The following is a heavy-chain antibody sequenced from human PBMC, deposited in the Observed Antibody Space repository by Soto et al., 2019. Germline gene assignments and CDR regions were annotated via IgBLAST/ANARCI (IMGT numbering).Heavy chain of an antibody. V-gene: IGHV3-30-3*01. CDR2: ISYDGSNK. Sequence: QVQLVESGGGVVQPGRSLRLSCEVSGFTFSNYAMHWVRQAPGKGLEWVAIISYDGSNKYYADSVKGRFTISRDNSKNTLDLQINSLRDEDTAVYFCARDGRARSAYSSDYYYCSGMDVWGQGTTVTVSS. J-gene: IGHJ6*02. CDR1: GFTFSNYA. CDR3: ARDGRARSAYSSDYYYCSGMDV. D-gene: IGHD3-3*01.